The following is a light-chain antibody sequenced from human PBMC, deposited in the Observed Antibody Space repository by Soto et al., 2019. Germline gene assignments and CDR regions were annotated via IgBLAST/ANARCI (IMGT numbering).Light chain of an antibody. CDR2: DAS. V-gene: IGKV1-5*01. CDR1: QSISSL. CDR3: QQYNSYPCT. Sequence: DIQMTQSPSTLSASVGDRVTITCRASQSISSLLDWYQQKPGKAPKLLIYDASSLEIGVPSRFSGSGSGTEFTLTISSLQPEDFATYYCQQYNSYPCTFGQGTNLEIK. J-gene: IGKJ2*02.